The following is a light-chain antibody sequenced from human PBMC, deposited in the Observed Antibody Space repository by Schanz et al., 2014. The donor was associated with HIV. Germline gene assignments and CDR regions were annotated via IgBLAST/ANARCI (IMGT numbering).Light chain of an antibody. CDR3: QQYPPYSHT. Sequence: DIQMTQSPSSLSASVGDRVTLTCRASQTINRYLNWYQQKPGKAPKLLIYAASSLQSGVPLRFSGSGSGTEFALTISSLQPDDFATYYCQQYPPYSHTFGQGTTLEI. CDR1: QTINRY. J-gene: IGKJ2*01. CDR2: AAS. V-gene: IGKV1-39*01.